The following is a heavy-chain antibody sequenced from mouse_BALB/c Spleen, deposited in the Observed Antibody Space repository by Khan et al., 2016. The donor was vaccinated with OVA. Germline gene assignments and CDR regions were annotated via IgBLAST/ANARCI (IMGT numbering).Heavy chain of an antibody. CDR2: IWGDGST. CDR3: AKWGDGSTYAMDY. J-gene: IGHJ4*01. Sequence: QVQLKQPGPGLVAPSQSLSITCTVSGFSLTTYGVNWIRQPPGKGLEWLGVIWGDGSTNYHSAPISRLSISKDNSKSQVFLKLNSLQTDDTATYYGAKWGDGSTYAMDYWGQGTSVTVSS. CDR1: GFSLTTYG. V-gene: IGHV2-3*01. D-gene: IGHD2-3*01.